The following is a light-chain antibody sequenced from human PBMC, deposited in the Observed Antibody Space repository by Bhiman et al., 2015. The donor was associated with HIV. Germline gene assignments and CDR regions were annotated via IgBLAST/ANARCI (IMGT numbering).Light chain of an antibody. J-gene: IGLJ2*01. Sequence: QSALTQPRSVSGSPGQSVTISCTGASSDIGGSDSVSWYQQHPGKAPKLIIFDVSERPSGVPDRFSGSKSGNTASLTISGLQPEDEADYYCCSYASSSVIFGGGTKMTVL. CDR2: DVS. V-gene: IGLV2-11*01. CDR3: CSYASSSVI. CDR1: SSDIGGSDS.